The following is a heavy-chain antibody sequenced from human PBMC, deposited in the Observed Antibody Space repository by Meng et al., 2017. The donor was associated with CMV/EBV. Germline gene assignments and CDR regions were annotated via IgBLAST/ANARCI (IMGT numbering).Heavy chain of an antibody. CDR3: ARLQERGLLWFGELSGWFDP. D-gene: IGHD3-10*01. CDR1: GGSISSSSYY. J-gene: IGHJ5*02. Sequence: GSLRLSCTVSGGSISSSSYYWGWIRQPPGKGLEWSGSIYYSGSTYYNPSLKSRVTISVDTSKNQFSLKLSSVTAADTAVYYCARLQERGLLWFGELSGWFDPWGQGTLVTVSS. V-gene: IGHV4-39*01. CDR2: IYYSGST.